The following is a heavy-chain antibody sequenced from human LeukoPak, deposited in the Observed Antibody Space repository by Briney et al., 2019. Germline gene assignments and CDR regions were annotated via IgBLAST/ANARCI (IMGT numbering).Heavy chain of an antibody. CDR2: ISAYNGNT. CDR3: ARDHPLLEHTGIVGATNPLDY. Sequence: GASVKVSCKASGYTFTSYGISWVRQAPGQGLEWMGWISAYNGNTNYAQKLQGRVTMTTDTSTSTAYMELRSLRSDDTAVYYCARDHPLLEHTGIVGATNPLDYWGQGTLVTVSS. CDR1: GYTFTSYG. V-gene: IGHV1-18*01. J-gene: IGHJ4*02. D-gene: IGHD1-26*01.